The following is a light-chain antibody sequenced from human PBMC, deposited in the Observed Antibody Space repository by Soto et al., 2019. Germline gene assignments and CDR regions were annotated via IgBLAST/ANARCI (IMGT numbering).Light chain of an antibody. V-gene: IGKV1-5*01. Sequence: DIQMTQSPSTLSASVGDRVTITCRASQSISSWLAWYQQKPGKAPKLLIYDASSLESGVPSRFSGSGSGTDFTLTISSLEPEDFAVYYCQQRSNWQVTFGQGTRLEIK. CDR1: QSISSW. CDR3: QQRSNWQVT. CDR2: DAS. J-gene: IGKJ5*01.